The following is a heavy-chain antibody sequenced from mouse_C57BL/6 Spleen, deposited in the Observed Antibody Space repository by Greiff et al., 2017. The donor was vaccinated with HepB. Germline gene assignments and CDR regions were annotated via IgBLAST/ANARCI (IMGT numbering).Heavy chain of an antibody. Sequence: EVQLQQSGPVLVKPGASVKMSCKASGYTFTDYYMNWVKQSHGKSLEWIGVINPYNGGTSYNQKFKGKATLTVDKSSSTAYMELNSLTSEDSAVYYCARSNYDYDQDFAYWGQGTLVTVSA. V-gene: IGHV1-19*01. D-gene: IGHD2-4*01. CDR2: INPYNGGT. J-gene: IGHJ3*01. CDR1: GYTFTDYY. CDR3: ARSNYDYDQDFAY.